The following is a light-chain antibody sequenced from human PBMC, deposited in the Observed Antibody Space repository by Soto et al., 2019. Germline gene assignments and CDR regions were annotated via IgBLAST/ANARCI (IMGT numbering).Light chain of an antibody. CDR1: SSDVGGYHY. CDR3: SSYTSSSTLYV. CDR2: DVS. V-gene: IGLV2-14*03. Sequence: HSALTQPASVSGSPGQSITISCTGTSSDVGGYHYVSWYQHHPGKAPKLMIYDVSNRPSGVSNRFSGSKSGNTASLTISGLQAEDEADYYCSSYTSSSTLYVFGTGTKLTVL. J-gene: IGLJ1*01.